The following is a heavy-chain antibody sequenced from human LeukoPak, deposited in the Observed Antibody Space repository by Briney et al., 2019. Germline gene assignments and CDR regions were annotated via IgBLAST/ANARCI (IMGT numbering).Heavy chain of an antibody. CDR3: AKGPAWIVVVPAAFRFDY. CDR2: IRYDGSNK. V-gene: IGHV3-30*02. Sequence: GGSLRLSCAASGFTFSSHGMHWVRQAPGKGLEWVAFIRYDGSNKYYADSVKGRFTISRDNSKNTLYLQMNSLRAEDTAVYYCAKGPAWIVVVPAAFRFDYWGQGTLVTVSS. J-gene: IGHJ4*02. D-gene: IGHD2-2*01. CDR1: GFTFSSHG.